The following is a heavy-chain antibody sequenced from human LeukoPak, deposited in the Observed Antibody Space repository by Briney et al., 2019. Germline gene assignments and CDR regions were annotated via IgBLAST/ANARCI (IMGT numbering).Heavy chain of an antibody. V-gene: IGHV4-39*01. CDR2: TYYSGST. CDR3: ARLSDSGYDLDY. CDR1: GGSISSSSYY. J-gene: IGHJ4*02. D-gene: IGHD5-12*01. Sequence: PSETLSLTCTVSGGSISSSSYYWGWIRQPPGKGLEWIGSTYYSGSTYYNPSLKSRVTISVDTSKNQFSLKLSSVTAADTAVYYCARLSDSGYDLDYWGQGTLVTVSS.